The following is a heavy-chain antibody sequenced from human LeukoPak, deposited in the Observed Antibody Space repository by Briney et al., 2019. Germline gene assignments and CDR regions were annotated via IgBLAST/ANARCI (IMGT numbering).Heavy chain of an antibody. CDR1: GYTFTSYG. Sequence: GASVKVSCKASGYTFTSYGISWVRQAPGQGLEWMGWISAYNGNTNYAQKLQGRVTSTTDTSRSTAYMKLRSLRSAETAVYYCARDPPGDYWGQGTLVTVSS. J-gene: IGHJ4*02. CDR2: ISAYNGNT. V-gene: IGHV1-18*01. CDR3: ARDPPGDY.